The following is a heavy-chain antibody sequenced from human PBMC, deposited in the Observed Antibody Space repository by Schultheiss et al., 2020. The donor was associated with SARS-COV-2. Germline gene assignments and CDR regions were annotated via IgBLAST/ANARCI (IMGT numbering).Heavy chain of an antibody. Sequence: GSLRLSCAASGFTFSSYAMSWVRQAPGKGLEWIGSIYYSGSTNYNPSLKSRVTISVDTSKNQFSLKLSSVTAADTAVYYCARGPAAGFPRVDYWGQGTLVTVSS. CDR2: IYYSGST. CDR3: ARGPAAGFPRVDY. V-gene: IGHV4-59*01. J-gene: IGHJ4*02. D-gene: IGHD6-13*01. CDR1: GFTFSSYA.